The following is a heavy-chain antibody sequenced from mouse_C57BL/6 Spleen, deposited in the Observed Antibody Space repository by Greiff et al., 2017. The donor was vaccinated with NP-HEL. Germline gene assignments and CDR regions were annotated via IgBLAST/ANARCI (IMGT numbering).Heavy chain of an antibody. CDR1: GFNIKDYY. D-gene: IGHD1-1*01. V-gene: IGHV14-2*01. J-gene: IGHJ1*03. CDR2: IDPEDGET. CDR3: ARGSTTVVATDWYFDV. Sequence: VQLQQSGAELVKPGASVKLSCTASGFNIKDYYMHWVKQRTEQGLEWIGRIDPEDGETKYDPKFQGKATITADTSSNTAYLQLSSLTSEDTAVYYCARGSTTVVATDWYFDVWGTGTTVTVSS.